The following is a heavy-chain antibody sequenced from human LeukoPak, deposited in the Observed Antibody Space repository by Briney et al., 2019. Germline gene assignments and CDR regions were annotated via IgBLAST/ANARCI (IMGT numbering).Heavy chain of an antibody. Sequence: SETLSLTCTVSGGSISSYYWSWIRQPPGKGLEWIGYIYYSGSTNYNPSLKSRVTISVDTSKNQFSLKLSSVAAADTAVYYCARALADYYGSGSYLDYWGQGTLVTVSS. CDR1: GGSISSYY. CDR3: ARALADYYGSGSYLDY. D-gene: IGHD3-10*01. V-gene: IGHV4-59*01. J-gene: IGHJ4*02. CDR2: IYYSGST.